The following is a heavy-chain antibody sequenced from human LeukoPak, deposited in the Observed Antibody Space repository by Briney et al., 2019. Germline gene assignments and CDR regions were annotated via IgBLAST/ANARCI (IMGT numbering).Heavy chain of an antibody. D-gene: IGHD3-10*01. Sequence: PSETLSLTRSVSGGSLSSYFWSWVRQPAGRGLEWIGRIYPSGNTNYNPSLKSRVTLSVDTSKTQFSLRLSSVTAADTAVYYCAREDSGSYYNYYYFYMDVWGKGTTVTISS. J-gene: IGHJ6*03. CDR2: IYPSGNT. CDR1: GGSLSSYF. V-gene: IGHV4-4*07. CDR3: AREDSGSYYNYYYFYMDV.